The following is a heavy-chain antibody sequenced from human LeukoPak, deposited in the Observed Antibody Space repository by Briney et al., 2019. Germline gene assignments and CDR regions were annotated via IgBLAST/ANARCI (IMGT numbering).Heavy chain of an antibody. Sequence: PSETLSLTCTVSGGSISSYYWSWIRQPPGKGLEWIGYIYYSGSTNYNPSLKSRVTISVDTSKNQFSLKLSSVTAADTAVYYCARGLRTSDFWSGYYADYYYGMDVWGQGTTVTVSS. J-gene: IGHJ6*02. V-gene: IGHV4-59*01. CDR3: ARGLRTSDFWSGYYADYYYGMDV. D-gene: IGHD3-3*01. CDR1: GGSISSYY. CDR2: IYYSGST.